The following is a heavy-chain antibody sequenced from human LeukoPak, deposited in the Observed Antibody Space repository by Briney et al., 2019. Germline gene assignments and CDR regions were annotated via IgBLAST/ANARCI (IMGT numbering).Heavy chain of an antibody. V-gene: IGHV4-34*01. CDR1: GGSFSGSY. Sequence: PSETLSLTCAVYGGSFSGSYWSWIRQPPGKGLEWIGEINHSGSTNYNPSLKSRVTISVDTSKNQFSLKLSSVTAADTAVYYCARGGVVVVVAATRNTYYFDYWGQGTLVTVSS. CDR3: ARGGVVVVVAATRNTYYFDY. J-gene: IGHJ4*02. CDR2: INHSGST. D-gene: IGHD2-15*01.